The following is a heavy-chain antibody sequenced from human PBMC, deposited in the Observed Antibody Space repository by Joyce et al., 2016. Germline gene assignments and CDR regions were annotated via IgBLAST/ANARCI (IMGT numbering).Heavy chain of an antibody. CDR2: ISYGGST. D-gene: IGHD2-21*02. CDR1: SGSVSSGGYY. V-gene: IGHV4-31*03. J-gene: IGHJ4*02. Sequence: QVQLQESGPGLVKPSQTLSLTCTVSSGSVSSGGYYWSWLRQHPGKGLEWVGYISYGGSTSSNPSPKSRVTISLDTSRNQFSLRLTSVTAADAAVYYCAREWVTPGAFDYWGQGALVTVSS. CDR3: AREWVTPGAFDY.